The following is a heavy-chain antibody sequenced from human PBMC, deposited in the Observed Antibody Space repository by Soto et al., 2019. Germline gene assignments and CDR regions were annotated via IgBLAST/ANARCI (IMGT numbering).Heavy chain of an antibody. CDR2: IYYSGST. CDR1: GGSINSYY. V-gene: IGHV4-59*12. J-gene: IGHJ3*02. CDR3: ARERGGDYGDYSNAFDI. Sequence: TSETLSLTCTVSGGSINSYYWSWIRQPPGKGLEWIGYIYYSGSTYYNPSLKSRVTISVDTSKNQFSLKLSSVTAADTAVYYCARERGGDYGDYSNAFDIWGQGTMVTVSS. D-gene: IGHD4-17*01.